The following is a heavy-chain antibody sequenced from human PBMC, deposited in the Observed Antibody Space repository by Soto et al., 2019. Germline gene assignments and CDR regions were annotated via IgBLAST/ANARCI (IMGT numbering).Heavy chain of an antibody. CDR3: AKETHHYGDYLDY. V-gene: IGHV3-23*01. D-gene: IGHD4-17*01. Sequence: EVQLLESGGGLIQPGGSLRLSCAASGFTFGSYAMTWVRQAPGKGLEWVSFISGSGGDTYYADSVTGRFTISRDNSKNTLFLQMNSLRAEDTALYYCAKETHHYGDYLDYWGQGTLVTVSS. CDR2: ISGSGGDT. CDR1: GFTFGSYA. J-gene: IGHJ4*02.